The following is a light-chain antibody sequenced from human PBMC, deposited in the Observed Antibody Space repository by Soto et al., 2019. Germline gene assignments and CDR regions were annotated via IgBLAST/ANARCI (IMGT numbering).Light chain of an antibody. J-gene: IGKJ1*01. Sequence: DIPITQSPSSLSASVGDRVTITCRASQGISTYLNWYQQKQGKAPKLLIYAASSLQSGVPSRFSGSGSETDLTITISSLKPEDFETYACQQSYSTTWTFGQGTKVDIK. CDR1: QGISTY. V-gene: IGKV1-39*01. CDR3: QQSYSTTWT. CDR2: AAS.